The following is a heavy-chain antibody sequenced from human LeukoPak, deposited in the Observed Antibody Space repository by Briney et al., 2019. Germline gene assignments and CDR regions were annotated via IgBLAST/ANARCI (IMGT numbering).Heavy chain of an antibody. CDR3: ARARTAPMYAFDI. CDR1: GFTISSYG. V-gene: IGHV3-48*03. J-gene: IGHJ3*02. CDR2: ISASGGAI. Sequence: GGSLRLSCAASGFTISSYGIHWVRQAPGKGLEWVSYISASGGAIYYADSVKGRSTISRDNAENSLYLQMNSLRAEDTAVYYCARARTAPMYAFDICGQGTMVTVSS. D-gene: IGHD2-2*01.